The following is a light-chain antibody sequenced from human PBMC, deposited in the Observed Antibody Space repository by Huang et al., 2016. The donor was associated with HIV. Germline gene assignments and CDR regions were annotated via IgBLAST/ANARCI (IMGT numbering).Light chain of an antibody. CDR2: ATS. CDR3: QQYYNNPPWT. Sequence: DIQMTQSPSSLSASVGDRVTITCRASQGISNSVAWYQQRPGKAPKLLLYATSRLETGAPSRFSGSRSGTEDTLTSSSLQPEDLATYYCQQYYNNPPWTFGQGTKVEIK. CDR1: QGISNS. V-gene: IGKV1-NL1*01. J-gene: IGKJ1*01.